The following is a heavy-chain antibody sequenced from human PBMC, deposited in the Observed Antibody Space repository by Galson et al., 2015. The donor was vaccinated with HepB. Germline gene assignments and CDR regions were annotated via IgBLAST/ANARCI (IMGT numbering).Heavy chain of an antibody. CDR1: GFTFGDYA. CDR2: IRSKAYGGTT. CDR3: TRDCSGGSCYYYYMDV. D-gene: IGHD2-15*01. V-gene: IGHV3-49*03. Sequence: SLRLSCAASGFTFGDYAMSWFRQAPGKGLEWVGFIRSKAYGGTTEYAASVKGRFTISRDDSKSIAYLQMNSLKTEDTAVYYCTRDCSGGSCYYYYMDVWGKGTTVTVSS. J-gene: IGHJ6*03.